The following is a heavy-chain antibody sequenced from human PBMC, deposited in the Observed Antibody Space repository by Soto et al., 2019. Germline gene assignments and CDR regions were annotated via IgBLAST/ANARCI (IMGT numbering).Heavy chain of an antibody. D-gene: IGHD3-22*01. Sequence: ASVKVSCKASGGTFGSYASSWVRQAPGQGLEWMGGIIPIFGTANYAQKFQGRVTITADESTSTAYMELSSLRSEDTAVYYCARVHDSSGFNFDYWGQGTLVTVSS. CDR3: ARVHDSSGFNFDY. J-gene: IGHJ4*02. CDR2: IIPIFGTA. CDR1: GGTFGSYA. V-gene: IGHV1-69*13.